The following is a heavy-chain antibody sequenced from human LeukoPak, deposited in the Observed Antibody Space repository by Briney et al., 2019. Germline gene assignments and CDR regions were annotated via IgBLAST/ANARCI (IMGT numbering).Heavy chain of an antibody. CDR3: ARDGVRQLLGVPSAYYYMDV. Sequence: PGGSLRHSCAASGFPFSTFWMTWVRQAPGKGLEWVSYISSSSSTIYYADSVKGRFTISRDNAKNSLYLQMNSLRAEDTAVYYCARDGVRQLLGVPSAYYYMDVWGKGTTVTVSS. V-gene: IGHV3-48*04. CDR1: GFPFSTFW. D-gene: IGHD2/OR15-2a*01. CDR2: ISSSSSTI. J-gene: IGHJ6*03.